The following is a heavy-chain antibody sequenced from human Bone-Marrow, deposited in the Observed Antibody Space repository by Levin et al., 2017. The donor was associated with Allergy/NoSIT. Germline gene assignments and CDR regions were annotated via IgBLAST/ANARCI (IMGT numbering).Heavy chain of an antibody. Sequence: GGSLRLSCAASGFSFSTYAMSWVRQAPAKGLEWVSGISASGGSTYYADSVKGRLTISRDNSKNTLYLHMNTLRSEDTALYYWAKARDLTILGVPDYWGQGTLVTVSA. CDR2: ISASGGST. V-gene: IGHV3-23*01. CDR1: GFSFSTYA. CDR3: AKARDLTILGVPDY. J-gene: IGHJ4*02. D-gene: IGHD3-3*01.